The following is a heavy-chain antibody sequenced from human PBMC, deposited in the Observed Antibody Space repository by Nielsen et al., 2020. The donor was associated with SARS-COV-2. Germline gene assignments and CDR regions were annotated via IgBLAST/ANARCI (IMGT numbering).Heavy chain of an antibody. J-gene: IGHJ4*02. CDR3: ARVAGRVVVTAPIDS. CDR2: ISHDGSKK. D-gene: IGHD2-21*02. Sequence: SCAASGFTFSNYGMHWVRQAPGKGLEWLATISHDGSKKYYADSVRGRFTISRDNSENTLFLQVNSLRSEDTAVFYCARVAGRVVVTAPIDSWGQGALVTVSS. V-gene: IGHV3-30*03. CDR1: GFTFSNYG.